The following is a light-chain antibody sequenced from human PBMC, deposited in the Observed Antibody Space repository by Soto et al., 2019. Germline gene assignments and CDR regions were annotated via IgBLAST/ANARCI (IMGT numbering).Light chain of an antibody. V-gene: IGKV3-20*01. CDR2: GAS. Sequence: EIVLTQSPGTLSLSPGERATLSCRASQSVGTSLAWYQLKPGQAPRLLIYGASSRATGIPDRFSGSGSGTDFTVSISRLEPEDFAVYYCQHYADLPLPFGGGTKVEIK. J-gene: IGKJ4*01. CDR1: QSVGTS. CDR3: QHYADLPLP.